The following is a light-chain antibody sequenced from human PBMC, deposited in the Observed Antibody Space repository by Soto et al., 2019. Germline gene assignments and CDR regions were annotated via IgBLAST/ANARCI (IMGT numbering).Light chain of an antibody. CDR3: LQYYGYPPLI. CDR2: GAS. Sequence: DILMTQSPATLSVSPGERATLSCRASRNIKREVGWYQQKPGKAPRLLISGASTRDTGIPARFSGSGSGTALSLTISSRQSEDYVVAYYLQYYGYPPLIFGGGTKVESK. V-gene: IGKV3-15*01. J-gene: IGKJ4*01. CDR1: RNIKRE.